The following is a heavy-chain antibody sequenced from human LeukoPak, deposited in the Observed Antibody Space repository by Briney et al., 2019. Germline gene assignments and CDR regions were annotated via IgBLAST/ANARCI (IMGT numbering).Heavy chain of an antibody. D-gene: IGHD1-7*01. CDR1: GFTFSSYG. Sequence: GGSLRLSCAASGFTFSSYGMHWVRQAPGKGLEWVAVIWYDGSNKYYADSVKGRFTISRDNSKNPLYLQMNSLRAEDTAVYYCARAKLELRYDWFDPWGQGTLVTVSS. V-gene: IGHV3-33*01. CDR2: IWYDGSNK. CDR3: ARAKLELRYDWFDP. J-gene: IGHJ5*02.